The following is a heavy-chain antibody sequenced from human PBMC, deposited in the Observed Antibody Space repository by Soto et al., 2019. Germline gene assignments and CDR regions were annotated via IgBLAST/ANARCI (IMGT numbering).Heavy chain of an antibody. CDR3: ARDTLHCYCKGGSLFDP. V-gene: IGHV1-18*01. CDR2: ISAYNGNT. Sequence: VASVNVSCKASGYTFTIYGISWVRQAPGEGLEWMGWISAYNGNTNYAQNLQGRVTMTTDTSTDTAYMELRSLTSDDTAVYYCARDTLHCYCKGGSLFDPCGQGTLVTVSS. D-gene: IGHD3-16*01. CDR1: GYTFTIYG. J-gene: IGHJ5*02.